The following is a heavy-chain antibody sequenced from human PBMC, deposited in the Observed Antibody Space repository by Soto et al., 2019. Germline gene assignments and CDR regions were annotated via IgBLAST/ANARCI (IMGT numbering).Heavy chain of an antibody. J-gene: IGHJ4*02. D-gene: IGHD2-2*01. CDR1: GYTFTSYY. V-gene: IGHV1-46*01. CDR2: INPSGGST. CDR3: ARDLRTNIVVVPADSMV. Sequence: QVQLVQSGAEVKKPGASVKVSCKASGYTFTSYYMHWVRQAPGQGLEWMGIINPSGGSTSYAQKFQGRVTMTRDTSTSTVYMELSSLRSEDTAVYYCARDLRTNIVVVPADSMVWGQGTLVTVSS.